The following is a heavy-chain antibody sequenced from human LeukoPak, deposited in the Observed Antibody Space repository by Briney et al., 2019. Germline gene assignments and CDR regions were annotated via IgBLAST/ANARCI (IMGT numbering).Heavy chain of an antibody. V-gene: IGHV4-59*08. J-gene: IGHJ6*03. CDR2: IYYSGST. Sequence: PSETLSLTCTVSGGSISSHYWSWIRQPPGKGLEWIGYIYYSGSTNYNPSLKSRVTISVDTSKNQFSLKLSSVTAADTAVYYCARRFGEAEEYVYYYYMDVWGKGTTVTVSS. CDR1: GGSISSHY. D-gene: IGHD2-21*01. CDR3: ARRFGEAEEYVYYYYMDV.